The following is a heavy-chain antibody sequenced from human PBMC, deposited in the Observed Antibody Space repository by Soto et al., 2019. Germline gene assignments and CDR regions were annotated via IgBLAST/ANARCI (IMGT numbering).Heavy chain of an antibody. J-gene: IGHJ4*02. V-gene: IGHV3-72*01. Sequence: EVQLVESGGGLVQPGGSLRLSCSVSGFTLSDHYIDWVRQAPGKGLEWVGRSRNQANGYSKKYAGTGKGRFTTSRDHSKNLVYLQRESLRTEDTAVYYCVRDTYFSDSSSYTRCFDFWGQGALVTVSS. CDR2: SRNQANGYSK. D-gene: IGHD3-22*01. CDR3: VRDTYFSDSSSYTRCFDF. CDR1: GFTLSDHY.